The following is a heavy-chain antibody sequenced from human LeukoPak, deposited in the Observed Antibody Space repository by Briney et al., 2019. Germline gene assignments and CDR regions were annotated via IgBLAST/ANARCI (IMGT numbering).Heavy chain of an antibody. J-gene: IGHJ4*02. V-gene: IGHV4-34*01. D-gene: IGHD6-19*01. CDR3: ARIARLAGTFYFDY. Sequence: SETLSLTCTVSGGSLSSYYWSWIRQPPGKGLEWIGEINHSGSTNYNPSLKSRVTISVDTSKNQFSLKLSSVTTADTAVYYCARIARLAGTFYFDYWGQGTLVTVSS. CDR1: GGSLSSYY. CDR2: INHSGST.